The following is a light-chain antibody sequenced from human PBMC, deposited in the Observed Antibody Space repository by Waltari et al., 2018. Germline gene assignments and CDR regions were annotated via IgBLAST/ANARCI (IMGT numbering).Light chain of an antibody. CDR1: SNAVGTYNL. V-gene: IGLV2-23*02. J-gene: IGLJ1*01. CDR2: EVA. Sequence: QSALTQPASVSGSPGQSITISCTGTSNAVGTYNLVSWFQRHPGKAPKLIIYEVAKRPSGVSTRFSGSKSDNTASLTISGLQAEDEADYYCCSYAGSGTFHVFGTGTKVTVL. CDR3: CSYAGSGTFHV.